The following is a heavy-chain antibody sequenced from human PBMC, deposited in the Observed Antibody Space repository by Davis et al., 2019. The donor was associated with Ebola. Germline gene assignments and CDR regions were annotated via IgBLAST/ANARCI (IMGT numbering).Heavy chain of an antibody. CDR1: GFTFSSYT. CDR2: ISSSSSYI. D-gene: IGHD6-13*01. V-gene: IGHV3-21*04. CDR3: ATRDTSSNCFGFYP. J-gene: IGHJ5*02. Sequence: GESLMISCAASGFTFSSYTLNWVRQAPGKGLEWVSSISSSSSYIYYADSVRGRLTISRDNFKNTVYLQMDSLRADDTAVYYCATRDTSSNCFGFYPWGQGTLVTVSS.